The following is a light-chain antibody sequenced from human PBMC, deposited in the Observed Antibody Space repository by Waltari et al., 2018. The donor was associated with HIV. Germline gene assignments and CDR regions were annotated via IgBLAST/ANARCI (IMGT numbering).Light chain of an antibody. CDR2: RNN. CDR1: SFNIGRNY. V-gene: IGLV1-47*01. Sequence: QSVVIQPPSASGTPGQRVTISCTGNSFNIGRNYVYWYQQFPGTAPKFLIYRNNQRPSGVPDRFSASKSGTSASLASSGLRSEDEANYYCATWDDSLSAVVFGEGTKLTVL. J-gene: IGLJ2*01. CDR3: ATWDDSLSAVV.